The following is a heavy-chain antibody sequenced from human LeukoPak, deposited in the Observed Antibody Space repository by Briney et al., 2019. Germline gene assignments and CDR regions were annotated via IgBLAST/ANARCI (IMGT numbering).Heavy chain of an antibody. CDR2: IYYSGST. CDR3: ASGIAAGGAFDI. D-gene: IGHD6-13*01. J-gene: IGHJ3*02. CDR1: GGSISSYY. Sequence: SETLSLTCTVSGGSISSYYWSWIRQPPGKGLEWIGYIYYSGSTNYNSSLKSRVTISVDTSKNQFSLKLSSVTAADTAVYYCASGIAAGGAFDIWGQGTMVTVSS. V-gene: IGHV4-59*08.